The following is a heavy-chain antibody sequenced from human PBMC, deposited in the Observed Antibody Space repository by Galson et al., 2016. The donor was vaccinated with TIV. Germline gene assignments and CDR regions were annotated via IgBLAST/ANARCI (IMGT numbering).Heavy chain of an antibody. CDR2: TYYRSKWYN. V-gene: IGHV6-1*01. CDR3: ARDRTLPGYYYNGMDV. D-gene: IGHD1/OR15-1a*01. Sequence: CAISGDSVSSNSAWNWIRQSPSRGLEWLGRTYYRSKWYNDYALSVKSRITINTDTSKNQFSLQPNSMTPEDTAVYYCARDRTLPGYYYNGMDVWGQGTTVTVSS. J-gene: IGHJ6*02. CDR1: GDSVSSNSA.